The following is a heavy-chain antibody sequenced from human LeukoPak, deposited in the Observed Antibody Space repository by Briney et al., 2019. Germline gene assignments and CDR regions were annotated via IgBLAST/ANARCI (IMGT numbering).Heavy chain of an antibody. CDR1: GYTFTGYY. D-gene: IGHD6-13*01. CDR2: INPNSGGT. CDR3: ARESEEQQLVPMFSIGED. J-gene: IGHJ4*02. V-gene: IGHV1-2*02. Sequence: VASVKVSCKASGYTFTGYYMHWVRQAPGQGLEWMGWINPNSGGTNYAQKFQGRVTMTRDTSISTAYMELSRLRSDDTAVYYCARESEEQQLVPMFSIGEDWGQGTLVTVSS.